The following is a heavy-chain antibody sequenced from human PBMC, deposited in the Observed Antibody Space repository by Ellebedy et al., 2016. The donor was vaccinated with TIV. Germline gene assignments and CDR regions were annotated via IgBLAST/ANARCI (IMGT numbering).Heavy chain of an antibody. J-gene: IGHJ4*02. Sequence: ASVKVFCKASGYTFTSYGISWVRQAPGQGLEWMGRIIPILGIANYAQKFQGRVTITADKSTSTAYMELSSLRSEDTAVYYCAREGYGSGEWESVFGFDYWGQGTLVTVSS. V-gene: IGHV1-69*04. D-gene: IGHD3-10*01. CDR1: GYTFTSYG. CDR2: IIPILGIA. CDR3: AREGYGSGEWESVFGFDY.